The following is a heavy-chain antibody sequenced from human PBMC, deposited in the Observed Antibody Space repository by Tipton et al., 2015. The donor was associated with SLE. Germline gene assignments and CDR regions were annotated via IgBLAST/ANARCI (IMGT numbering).Heavy chain of an antibody. CDR1: GYTFTSYG. V-gene: IGHV1-18*01. CDR3: ARDDSLVVVAATYAFDI. D-gene: IGHD2-15*01. Sequence: QVQLVQSGAEVKKPGASVKVSCKASGYTFTSYGISWVRQAPGQGLEWMGWISAYNGNTNYAQKLQGRVTMTTDTSTSTAYMELRSLRSDDTAVYYCARDDSLVVVAATYAFDIWGQGTMVTVSS. J-gene: IGHJ3*02. CDR2: ISAYNGNT.